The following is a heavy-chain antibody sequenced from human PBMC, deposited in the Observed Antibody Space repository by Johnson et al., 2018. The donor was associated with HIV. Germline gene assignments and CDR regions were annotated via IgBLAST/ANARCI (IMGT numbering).Heavy chain of an antibody. Sequence: VQLVESGGGFVQPGGSLRLSCAASGFTFSSYWMSWVRQAPGKWLEWVANIKHDGSEKYYVDSVKGRFTISRDNAKNSLYLQMNSLRAGDTAVYYCARVGGSWMLDAFDIWDQGTMVTVSS. D-gene: IGHD3-10*01. CDR1: GFTFSSYW. CDR2: IKHDGSEK. J-gene: IGHJ3*02. CDR3: ARVGGSWMLDAFDI. V-gene: IGHV3-7*05.